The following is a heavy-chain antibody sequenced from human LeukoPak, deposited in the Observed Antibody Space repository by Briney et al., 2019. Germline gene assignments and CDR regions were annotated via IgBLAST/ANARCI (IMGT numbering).Heavy chain of an antibody. V-gene: IGHV1-69*13. J-gene: IGHJ2*01. CDR3: ARDRIHEQLVPRYFDL. CDR2: IIPIFGTA. D-gene: IGHD6-6*01. Sequence: GASVKVSCKASGGTFSSYAISWVRQAPGQGLEWMGGIIPIFGTANYAQKFQGRVTITADESTSTAYMELSSLRSEDTAVYYCARDRIHEQLVPRYFDLWGRGTLVTVSS. CDR1: GGTFSSYA.